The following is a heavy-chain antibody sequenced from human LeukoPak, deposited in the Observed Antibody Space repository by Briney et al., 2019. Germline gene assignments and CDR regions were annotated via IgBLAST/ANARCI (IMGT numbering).Heavy chain of an antibody. CDR1: GYTFTSHY. J-gene: IGHJ3*02. D-gene: IGHD3-22*01. CDR3: ARAGKSITMIVVVGAFDI. CDR2: INPSGGST. Sequence: GASVKVSCKASGYTFTSHYMHWVRQAPGQGLEWMGIINPSGGSTSYAQKFQGRVTMTRDTSTSTVYMELSSLRSEDTAVYYCARAGKSITMIVVVGAFDIWGQGTMVTVSS. V-gene: IGHV1-46*01.